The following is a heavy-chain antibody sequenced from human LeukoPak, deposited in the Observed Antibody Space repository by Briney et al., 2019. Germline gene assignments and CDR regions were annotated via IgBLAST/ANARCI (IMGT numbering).Heavy chain of an antibody. CDR3: ARHVDAFDI. Sequence: SETLSLTCTVSGVSISSSSYYWGWIRQPPGKGLEWIGSIYYSGSTYYNPSLKSRVTISVDTSKNQFSLKLSSVTAADTAVYYCARHVDAFDIWGQGAMVTVSS. CDR1: GVSISSSSYY. J-gene: IGHJ3*02. V-gene: IGHV4-39*01. CDR2: IYYSGST.